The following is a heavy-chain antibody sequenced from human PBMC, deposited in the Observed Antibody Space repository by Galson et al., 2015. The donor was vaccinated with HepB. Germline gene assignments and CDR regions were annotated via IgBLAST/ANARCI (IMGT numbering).Heavy chain of an antibody. CDR2: ISSSSSYI. CDR1: GFTFSSYS. CDR3: ARAAMVATGSFDY. D-gene: IGHD5-12*01. V-gene: IGHV3-21*01. J-gene: IGHJ4*02. Sequence: SLRLSCAASGFTFSSYSMNWVRQAPGKGLEWVSSISSSSSYIYYADSVKGRFTISRDNAKNSLYLQMNSLRAEDTAVYYCARAAMVATGSFDYWGQGTLVTVSS.